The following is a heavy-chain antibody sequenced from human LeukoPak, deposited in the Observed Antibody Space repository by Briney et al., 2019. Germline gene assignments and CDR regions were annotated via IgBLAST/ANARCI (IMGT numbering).Heavy chain of an antibody. V-gene: IGHV4-59*11. D-gene: IGHD2-2*01. Sequence: SETLSLTCTVSGGSISSHYWSWIRQPPGKGLEWIGYIYYSGSTNYNPPLKSRVTISVDTSKNQFSLKLSSVTAADTAVYYCARDLYCSSTSCSRGFDPWGQGTLVTVSS. J-gene: IGHJ5*02. CDR3: ARDLYCSSTSCSRGFDP. CDR2: IYYSGST. CDR1: GGSISSHY.